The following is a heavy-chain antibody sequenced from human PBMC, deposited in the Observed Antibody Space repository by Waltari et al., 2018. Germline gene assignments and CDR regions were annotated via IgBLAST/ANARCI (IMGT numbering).Heavy chain of an antibody. V-gene: IGHV3-23*01. Sequence: EVQLLESGGGLVQPGGSLRLSCAASGFTFISYAMTWVRQAPGKGWGGFASISGPALTTFYADSVKGRFSVSRDNSKNTLYLQINGLRADDTAVYYCAKAGGIAAAEFQFDFWGRGTLVTVSS. CDR2: ISGPALTT. CDR1: GFTFISYA. J-gene: IGHJ4*02. CDR3: AKAGGIAAAEFQFDF. D-gene: IGHD6-13*01.